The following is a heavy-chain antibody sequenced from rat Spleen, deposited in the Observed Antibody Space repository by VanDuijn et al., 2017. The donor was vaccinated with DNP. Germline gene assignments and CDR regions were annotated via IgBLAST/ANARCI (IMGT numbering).Heavy chain of an antibody. D-gene: IGHD1-3*01. V-gene: IGHV3-1*01. CDR3: ARSVRATSYYAMDA. CDR2: ISYSGIT. CDR1: GSSITSNY. J-gene: IGHJ4*01. Sequence: EVQLQESGPGLVKPSQSLSLTCSVTGSSITSNYWGWIRKFPGNKMEWIGHISYSGITTYNPSLKSRISITRDTSKNQFFLQLRSVTTEDTATYYCARSVRATSYYAMDAWGQGTSVTVSS.